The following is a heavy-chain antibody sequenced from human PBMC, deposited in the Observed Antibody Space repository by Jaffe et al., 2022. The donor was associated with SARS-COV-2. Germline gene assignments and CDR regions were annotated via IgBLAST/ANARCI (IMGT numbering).Heavy chain of an antibody. V-gene: IGHV1-46*01. CDR1: GYTFTSYY. CDR2: INPSGGST. CDR3: AREYGVVSYDSSGYDY. D-gene: IGHD3-22*01. Sequence: QVQLVQSGAEVKKPGASVKVSCKASGYTFTSYYMHWVRQAPGQGLEWMGIINPSGGSTSYAQKFQGRVTMTRDTSTSTVYMELSSLRSEDTAVYYCAREYGVVSYDSSGYDYWGQGTLVTVSS. J-gene: IGHJ4*02.